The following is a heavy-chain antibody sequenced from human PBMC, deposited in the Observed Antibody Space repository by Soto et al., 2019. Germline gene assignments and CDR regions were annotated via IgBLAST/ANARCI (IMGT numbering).Heavy chain of an antibody. CDR3: ARSYDSSGYYGWAPGYCYFDR. D-gene: IGHD3-22*01. Sequence: GGSLRLSCAASGFTFSDYYMSWIRQAPGKGLEWVSYISSSSTYTNYADSVKGRFTISRDNAKNSLYLQMNSLRAEDMAVYYCARSYDSSGYYGWAPGYCYFDRWGRGTLVTVSS. V-gene: IGHV3-11*06. CDR2: ISSSSTYT. CDR1: GFTFSDYY. J-gene: IGHJ2*01.